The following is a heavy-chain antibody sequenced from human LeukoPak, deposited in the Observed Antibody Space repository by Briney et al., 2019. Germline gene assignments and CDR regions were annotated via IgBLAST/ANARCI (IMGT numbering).Heavy chain of an antibody. D-gene: IGHD3-10*01. CDR3: ARGGSGSVSAFDI. CDR1: GYTFSSYG. V-gene: IGHV1-18*01. Sequence: ASVKVSCKASGYTFSSYGITWVRQAPGQGLEWMGWIGGYNDNTNYAQKLQGRVTMTTDTSTSTAYMELRSLRSDDTAVYYCARGGSGSVSAFDIWGQGTMVTVSS. CDR2: IGGYNDNT. J-gene: IGHJ3*02.